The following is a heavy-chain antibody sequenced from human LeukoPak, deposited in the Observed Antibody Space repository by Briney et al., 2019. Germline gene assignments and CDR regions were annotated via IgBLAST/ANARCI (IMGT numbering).Heavy chain of an antibody. Sequence: SETLSLTCAVYGGSFSGYYWSWIRQPPGKGLEWIGYIYYSGSTYYNPSLKSRVTISVDTSKNQFSLKLNSVTAADTAVYYCASHIVVVPAARGWFDPWGQGTLVTVSS. J-gene: IGHJ5*02. CDR2: IYYSGST. CDR1: GGSFSGYY. D-gene: IGHD2-2*01. V-gene: IGHV4-30-4*08. CDR3: ASHIVVVPAARGWFDP.